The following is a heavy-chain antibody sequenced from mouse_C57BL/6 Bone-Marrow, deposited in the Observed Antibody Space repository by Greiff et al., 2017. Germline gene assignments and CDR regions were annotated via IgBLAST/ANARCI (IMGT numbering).Heavy chain of an antibody. D-gene: IGHD1-1*01. CDR3: ARPLITTVVAHYAMDY. Sequence: QVHVKQPGAELVKPGASVKLSCKASGYTFTSYWMHWVKQRPGQGLEWIGMIHPNSGSTNYNEKFKSKATLTVDKSSSTAYMQLSSLTSEDSAVYYCARPLITTVVAHYAMDYWGQGTSVTVSS. CDR2: IHPNSGST. J-gene: IGHJ4*01. V-gene: IGHV1-64*01. CDR1: GYTFTSYW.